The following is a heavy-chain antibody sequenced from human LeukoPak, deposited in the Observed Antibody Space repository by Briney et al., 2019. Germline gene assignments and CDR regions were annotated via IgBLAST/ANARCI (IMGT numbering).Heavy chain of an antibody. CDR1: RFTFSTYG. Sequence: GGFLRLSCAASRFTFSTYGMHWVRQAPGKGLEWVAVISYDGRNKHYADSVKGRFTISRDNSKNTLYLQMNSLRAEDTAVYYCAKDPVAIVAPEDAFEICGQGTMVTVSS. J-gene: IGHJ3*02. D-gene: IGHD6-13*01. CDR2: ISYDGRNK. V-gene: IGHV3-30*18. CDR3: AKDPVAIVAPEDAFEI.